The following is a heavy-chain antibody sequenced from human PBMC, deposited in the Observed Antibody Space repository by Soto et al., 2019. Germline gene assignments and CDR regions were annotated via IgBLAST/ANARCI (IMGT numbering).Heavy chain of an antibody. Sequence: QVQLVQSGAEVKKPGASVTVSCKASGYTFTNYALHWVRQAPGQRLEWMGWINAGNGNTKYSQKFQGRVTFTRHTSENTASVEVSSLRSEDTAVYYCAREYHYIWVTYRHYFEYWGQGTLVTVSS. CDR2: INAGNGNT. CDR3: AREYHYIWVTYRHYFEY. J-gene: IGHJ4*02. CDR1: GYTFTNYA. D-gene: IGHD3-16*02. V-gene: IGHV1-3*01.